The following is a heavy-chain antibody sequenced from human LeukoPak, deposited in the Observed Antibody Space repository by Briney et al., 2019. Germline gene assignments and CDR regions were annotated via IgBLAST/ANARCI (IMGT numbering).Heavy chain of an antibody. J-gene: IGHJ4*02. CDR3: ARLPLSNPSEWGTDY. Sequence: GGSLRLSCAASGFTFSSYWMNWVRQAPGKGLEWVANIKQDGSEKYYVDSVKGRFTISRDNAKNSLYLQMNSLRAEDTAVYYCARLPLSNPSEWGTDYWGQGTLVTVSS. CDR2: IKQDGSEK. D-gene: IGHD1-1*01. V-gene: IGHV3-7*01. CDR1: GFTFSSYW.